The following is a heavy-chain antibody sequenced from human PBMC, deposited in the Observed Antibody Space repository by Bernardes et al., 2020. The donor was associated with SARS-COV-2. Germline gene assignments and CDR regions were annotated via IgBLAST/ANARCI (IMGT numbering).Heavy chain of an antibody. CDR1: GFTLHNYP. Sequence: GSLRLSCSASGFTLHNYPLNLVPQAPGKGPEWVPGIIGSCCCSSYADSVKGRFIISRDNSKNTMFLQLNSLRDDDTAMYYCAKGTALEAMDMGGDWGQGTLVTVSP. J-gene: IGHJ4*02. CDR2: IIGSCCCS. V-gene: IGHV3-23*01. CDR3: AKGTALEAMDMGGD. D-gene: IGHD3-16*01.